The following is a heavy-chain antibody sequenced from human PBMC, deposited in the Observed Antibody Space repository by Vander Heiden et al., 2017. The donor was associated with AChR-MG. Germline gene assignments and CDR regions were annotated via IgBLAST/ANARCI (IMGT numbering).Heavy chain of an antibody. Sequence: EVQLLESGGRLVQPGGSLSLPCAASGFTFSSYAMSWVRQATGKGLEWVSAISGSGGSTYYADSVKGRFTISRDNSKNTLYLQMNSLRAEDTAVYYCAKDPSLEYSSSWGQGTLVTVSS. CDR3: AKDPSLEYSSS. CDR1: GFTFSSYA. D-gene: IGHD6-6*01. CDR2: ISGSGGST. J-gene: IGHJ4*02. V-gene: IGHV3-23*01.